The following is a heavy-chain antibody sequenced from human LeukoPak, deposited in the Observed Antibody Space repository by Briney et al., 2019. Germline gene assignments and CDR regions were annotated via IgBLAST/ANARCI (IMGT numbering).Heavy chain of an antibody. CDR1: GYTFTGYY. V-gene: IGHV1-2*02. CDR3: ARVRSFCSSTSCYPSYYFDY. J-gene: IGHJ4*02. D-gene: IGHD2-2*01. CDR2: INPNSGGT. Sequence: ASVKVSCKASGYTFTGYYMHWVRQAPGQGLEWMGWINPNSGGTNYAQKFQGRVTMTRDTSISTAYMELSRLRSDDTAVYYCARVRSFCSSTSCYPSYYFDYWGQGTLVPVSS.